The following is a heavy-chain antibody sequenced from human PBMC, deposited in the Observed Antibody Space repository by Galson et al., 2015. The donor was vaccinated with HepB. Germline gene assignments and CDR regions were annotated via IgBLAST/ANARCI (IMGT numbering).Heavy chain of an antibody. CDR2: ISYDGSNK. Sequence: SLRLSCAASGFTFSSYGMHWVRQAPGKGLEWVAVISYDGSNKYYADSVKGRFTISRDNSKNTLYLQMNSLRAEDTAVYYCAKDSQYCGGDCYSFYYGMDVWGQGTTVTVSS. J-gene: IGHJ6*02. CDR3: AKDSQYCGGDCYSFYYGMDV. CDR1: GFTFSSYG. D-gene: IGHD2-21*02. V-gene: IGHV3-30*18.